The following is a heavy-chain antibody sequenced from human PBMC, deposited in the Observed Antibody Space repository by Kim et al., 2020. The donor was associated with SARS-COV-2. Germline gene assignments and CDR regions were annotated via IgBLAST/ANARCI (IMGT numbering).Heavy chain of an antibody. CDR2: ISSNGGST. CDR1: GFTFSSYA. J-gene: IGHJ6*01. CDR3: ARGRYCSGGSCSYYGMDV. Sequence: GGSLRLSCAASGFTFSSYAMHWVRQAPGKGLEYVSAISSNGGSTYYANSVKGRFTISRDNSKNTLYLQMGSLRAEDMAVYYCARGRYCSGGSCSYYGMDV. V-gene: IGHV3-64*01. D-gene: IGHD2-15*01.